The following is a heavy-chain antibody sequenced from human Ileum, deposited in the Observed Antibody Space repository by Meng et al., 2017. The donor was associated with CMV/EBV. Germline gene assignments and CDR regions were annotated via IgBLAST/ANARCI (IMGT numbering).Heavy chain of an antibody. V-gene: IGHV7-4-1*02. CDR1: GYTFTSNN. D-gene: IGHD1-26*01. J-gene: IGHJ4*02. CDR2: IDTNTGHP. Sequence: CKASGYTFTSNNVIWVRQAPGQGPEWMGWIDTNTGHPTYAQGFTGRFVFSLDTSVSTAYLQISSLKAEDTAVYYCARDGLSGRYFDYWGQGTPVTVSS. CDR3: ARDGLSGRYFDY.